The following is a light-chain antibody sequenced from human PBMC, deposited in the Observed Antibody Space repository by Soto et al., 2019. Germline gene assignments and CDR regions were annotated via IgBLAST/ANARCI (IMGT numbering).Light chain of an antibody. J-gene: IGLJ2*01. Sequence: QSVLTQPPSVSAAPGQRVTISCSGSGSNIGSNFVSWYQQLPGTAPKLLIYDNNKRPSGIPDRFSGSKSGTSATLGITGPQTGDEADYYCAAWDSGLRVVVIGGGTTLTVL. CDR3: AAWDSGLRVVV. V-gene: IGLV1-51*01. CDR1: GSNIGSNF. CDR2: DNN.